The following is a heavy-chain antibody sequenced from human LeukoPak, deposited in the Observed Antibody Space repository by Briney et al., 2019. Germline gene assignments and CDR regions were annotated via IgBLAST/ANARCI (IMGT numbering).Heavy chain of an antibody. CDR2: IYYSGST. V-gene: IGHV4-31*03. J-gene: IGHJ6*02. Sequence: TSETLPLTCTVSGGSISSGGYYWSWIRQHPGKGLEWIGYIYYSGSTYYNPSLKSRVTISVDTSKNQFSLKLSSVTAADTAVYYCARDIALSTFRSKNYYYYGMDVWGQGTTVTVSS. CDR1: GGSISSGGYY. D-gene: IGHD2-8*01. CDR3: ARDIALSTFRSKNYYYYGMDV.